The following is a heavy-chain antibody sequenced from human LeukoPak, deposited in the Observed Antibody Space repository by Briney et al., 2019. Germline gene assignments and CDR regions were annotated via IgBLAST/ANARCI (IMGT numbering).Heavy chain of an antibody. Sequence: SETLSLTCTVSGGSISRYYWSWIRQPAGKGLEWIGRIYTSGSTNYNPSLKSRVTMSVDTSKNQFSLKLSSVTAADTAVYYCASQPYSGYGGNNWFDPWGQGTLVTVSS. V-gene: IGHV4-4*07. J-gene: IGHJ5*02. D-gene: IGHD5-12*01. CDR3: ASQPYSGYGGNNWFDP. CDR1: GGSISRYY. CDR2: IYTSGST.